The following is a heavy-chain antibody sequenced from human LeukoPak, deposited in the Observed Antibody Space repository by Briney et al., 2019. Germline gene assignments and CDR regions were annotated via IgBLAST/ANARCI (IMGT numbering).Heavy chain of an antibody. CDR2: INADNGNT. J-gene: IGHJ6*02. Sequence: ASVKVSCKASGGTFSSYAMHWVRQAPGQRLEWMGWINADNGNTKYSQKFQGRVTITRDTSASTAYMGLSSLRSEDTAVYYCARDEAAAGTGVYYYYGMDVWGQGTTVTVSS. CDR3: ARDEAAAGTGVYYYYGMDV. D-gene: IGHD6-13*01. V-gene: IGHV1-3*01. CDR1: GGTFSSYA.